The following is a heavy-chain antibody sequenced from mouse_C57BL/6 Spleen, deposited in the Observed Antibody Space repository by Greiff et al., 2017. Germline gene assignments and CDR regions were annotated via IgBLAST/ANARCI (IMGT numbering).Heavy chain of an antibody. CDR1: GYTFTSYW. J-gene: IGHJ2*01. CDR3: ARSGGNSPDY. D-gene: IGHD2-1*01. Sequence: VQLQQPGAELVMPGASVKLSCKASGYTFTSYWMHWVKQRPGQGLEWIGEIDPSDSYTNYNQKFKGKSTLTVDKSSSTAYMQLSSLTSEDSAVYYCARSGGNSPDYWGQGTTLTVSS. CDR2: IDPSDSYT. V-gene: IGHV1-69*01.